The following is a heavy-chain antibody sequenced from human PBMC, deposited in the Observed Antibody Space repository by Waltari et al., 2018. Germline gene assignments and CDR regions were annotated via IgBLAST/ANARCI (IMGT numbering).Heavy chain of an antibody. D-gene: IGHD6-13*01. V-gene: IGHV4-59*01. CDR3: ARDGVAAAGFYYYGMDV. J-gene: IGHJ6*02. CDR2: INYSERT. Sequence: QVQLQESGPGLVKPSETMSLTCTVSGGSISSYYWSWIRQPPGKGLEWIGYINYSERTNYNPSLKGRDTISGDTSKNQFYLKLSSVTAADTAVYYCARDGVAAAGFYYYGMDVWGQGTTVTVSS. CDR1: GGSISSYY.